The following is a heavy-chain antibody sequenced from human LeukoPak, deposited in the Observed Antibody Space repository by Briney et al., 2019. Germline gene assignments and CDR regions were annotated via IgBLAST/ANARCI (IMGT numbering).Heavy chain of an antibody. CDR3: AKREKGTTGRFFDY. CDR2: ISEGVGNT. J-gene: IGHJ4*02. D-gene: IGHD4-17*01. CDR1: GFTFTNYA. V-gene: IGHV3-23*01. Sequence: QAVGSLRLSCAASGFTFTNYAMTWVRQAPGKGLEWVSGISEGVGNTYYADSVKGRFTISRDHSKNTLYLQMNSLRAEDTALYYCAKREKGTTGRFFDYWGQGTLVTVSS.